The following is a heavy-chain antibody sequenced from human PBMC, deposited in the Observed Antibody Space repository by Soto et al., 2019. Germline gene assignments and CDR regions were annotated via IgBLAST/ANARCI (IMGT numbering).Heavy chain of an antibody. Sequence: GGSLRLSCAASGFTFSSYSMNWVRQAPGKGLEWVSSISSSSSYIYYADSVKGRFTISRDNAKNSLYLQMNSLRAEDTAVYYCAIYSSSWLGDAFDIWGQGTMVTVSS. V-gene: IGHV3-21*01. D-gene: IGHD6-13*01. CDR3: AIYSSSWLGDAFDI. J-gene: IGHJ3*02. CDR2: ISSSSSYI. CDR1: GFTFSSYS.